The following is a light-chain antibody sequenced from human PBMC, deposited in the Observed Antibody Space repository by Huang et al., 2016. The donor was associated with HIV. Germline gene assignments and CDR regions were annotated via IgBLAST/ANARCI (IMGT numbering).Light chain of an antibody. J-gene: IGKJ1*01. V-gene: IGKV4-1*01. CDR3: QQYYSSPQT. Sequence: DIVMTQSPDSLAVSLGERATLNCRFSQSVYSSSTNKDYLAWFQQKPGQPPKLLLFWASTREAGVPDRFSGSGSGTHVTLTIGNLEAEDAAIYYCQQYYSSPQTFGQGTRVEVK. CDR2: WAS. CDR1: QSVYSSSTNKDY.